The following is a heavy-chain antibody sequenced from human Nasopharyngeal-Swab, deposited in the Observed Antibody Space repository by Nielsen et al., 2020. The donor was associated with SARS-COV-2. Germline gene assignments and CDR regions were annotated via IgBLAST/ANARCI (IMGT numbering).Heavy chain of an antibody. Sequence: SETLSLTCSVSVSGGSINSGTYYWNWIRQPAGQGLEWLGRDYSSGDSDYNPSLQSRITISMDASTNQLSLELTSVTAADTALYYCAWGDKTLVRDGFDVWGQGTMVTVSS. D-gene: IGHD5-24*01. CDR1: GGSINSGTYY. CDR2: DYSSGDS. J-gene: IGHJ3*01. V-gene: IGHV4-61*02. CDR3: AWGDKTLVRDGFDV.